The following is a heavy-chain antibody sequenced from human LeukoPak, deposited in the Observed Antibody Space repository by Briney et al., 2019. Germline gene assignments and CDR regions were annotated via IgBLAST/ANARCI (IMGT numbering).Heavy chain of an antibody. Sequence: GGSLRLSCAASGFTFSSYGIHWVRQAPGKGLEWVAFIRYDGSNKYYTDSVKGRFTISRDNSKNTLYLQMNSLRTEDTAVYYCAKGRGWEASYYYYYMDVWGKGTTVTISS. CDR2: IRYDGSNK. CDR3: AKGRGWEASYYYYYMDV. J-gene: IGHJ6*03. D-gene: IGHD1-26*01. V-gene: IGHV3-30*02. CDR1: GFTFSSYG.